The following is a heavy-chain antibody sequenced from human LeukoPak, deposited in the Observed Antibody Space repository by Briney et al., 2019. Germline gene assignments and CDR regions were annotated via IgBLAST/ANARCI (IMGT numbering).Heavy chain of an antibody. CDR1: GFTFSSYW. Sequence: GGSLRLSCAASGFTFSSYWMSWVRQAPGKGLEWVANIKQDGSEKYYVDSVKGRFTISRDNAKSSLYLQMNSLRAEDTAVYYCASENFGTAPFNWFDPWGQGTLVTVSS. J-gene: IGHJ5*02. V-gene: IGHV3-7*01. CDR2: IKQDGSEK. CDR3: ASENFGTAPFNWFDP. D-gene: IGHD3-3*01.